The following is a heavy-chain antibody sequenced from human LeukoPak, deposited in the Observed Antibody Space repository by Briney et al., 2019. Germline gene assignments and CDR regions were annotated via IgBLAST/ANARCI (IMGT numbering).Heavy chain of an antibody. D-gene: IGHD6-13*01. Sequence: SSVKVSCKASGGTFSSYAISWVRQAPGQGLEWMGIINPSGGSTSYAQKFQGRVTMTTDSPTSTVYLELSSLRSEDTAMYYCARDRSSGWYPLDYWGQGTLVTVSS. CDR2: INPSGGST. J-gene: IGHJ4*02. CDR1: GGTFSSYA. CDR3: ARDRSSGWYPLDY. V-gene: IGHV1-46*01.